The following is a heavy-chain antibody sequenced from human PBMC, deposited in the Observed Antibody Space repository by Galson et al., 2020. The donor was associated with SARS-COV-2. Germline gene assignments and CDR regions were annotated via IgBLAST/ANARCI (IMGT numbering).Heavy chain of an antibody. J-gene: IGHJ5*02. CDR1: GYTLTELS. CDR2: FDPEDGET. V-gene: IGHV1-24*01. Sequence: ASVKVSCKVSGYTLTELSMHWVRQAPGKGLEWMGGFDPEDGETIYAQKFQGRVTMTEDTSTDTAYMELSSLRSEDTAVYYCATAPPFGGPLSWFDPWGQGTLVTVSS. CDR3: ATAPPFGGPLSWFDP. D-gene: IGHD3-16*01.